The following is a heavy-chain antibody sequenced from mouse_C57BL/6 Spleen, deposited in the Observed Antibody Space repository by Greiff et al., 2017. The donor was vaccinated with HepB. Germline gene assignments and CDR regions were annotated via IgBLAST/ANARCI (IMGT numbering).Heavy chain of an antibody. Sequence: VQLQQSGPELVKPGASVKISCKASGYAFSSSWMNWVKQRPGKGLEWIGRIYPGDGDTNYNGKFKGKATLTADKSSSTAYMQLSSLTSEDSAVYYCARCPDGYLYAMDYWGQGTSVTVSS. CDR2: IYPGDGDT. D-gene: IGHD2-3*01. CDR1: GYAFSSSW. CDR3: ARCPDGYLYAMDY. V-gene: IGHV1-82*01. J-gene: IGHJ4*01.